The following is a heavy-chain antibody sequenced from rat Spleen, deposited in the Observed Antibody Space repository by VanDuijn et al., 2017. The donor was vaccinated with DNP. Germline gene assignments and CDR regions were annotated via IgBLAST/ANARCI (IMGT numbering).Heavy chain of an antibody. V-gene: IGHV5-19*01. D-gene: IGHD4-3*01. Sequence: EVQLVESGGGLVQPGRSLKLSCAASEFTFSKSDVAWVRQAPTGGLEWVASISPSGANIYYRDSVRGRFTIFRDIPKSTLYLQMDSLRSEDTATYYCVTKAGGYWGQGVMVTVSS. CDR3: VTKAGGY. J-gene: IGHJ2*01. CDR1: EFTFSKSD. CDR2: ISPSGANI.